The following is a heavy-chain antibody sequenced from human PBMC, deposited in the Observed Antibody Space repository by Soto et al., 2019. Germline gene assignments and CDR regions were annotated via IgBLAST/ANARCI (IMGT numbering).Heavy chain of an antibody. CDR2: IIPILGIA. V-gene: IGHV1-69*04. J-gene: IGHJ1*01. Sequence: SVKVSCKASGGTFSSYTISWVRQAPGQGLEWMGRIIPILGIANYAQKFQGRVTITADKSTSTAYMELSSLRSEDTAVYYCARDAWISCSGGSCYNFQHWGQ. D-gene: IGHD2-15*01. CDR1: GGTFSSYT. CDR3: ARDAWISCSGGSCYNFQH.